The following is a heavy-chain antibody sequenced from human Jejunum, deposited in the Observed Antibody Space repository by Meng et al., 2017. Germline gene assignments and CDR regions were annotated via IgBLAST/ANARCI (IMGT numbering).Heavy chain of an antibody. CDR3: ARAPDYSDNWFDP. J-gene: IGHJ5*02. CDR2: INPDSGGT. V-gene: IGHV1-2*06. D-gene: IGHD2-15*01. Sequence: QVNLVQSGAEVKPPGASVKVSCKASGYTFTGYYMHWVRQAPGQGLEWMGRINPDSGGTNFAQKFQGRVTMTRETSISTAYMELSRLTSDDTAVYYCARAPDYSDNWFDPWGQGTLVTVSS. CDR1: GYTFTGYY.